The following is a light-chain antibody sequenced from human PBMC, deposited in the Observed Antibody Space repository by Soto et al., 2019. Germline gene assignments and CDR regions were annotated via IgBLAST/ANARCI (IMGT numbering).Light chain of an antibody. CDR3: QQYNTWLWT. CDR1: QSVNAN. V-gene: IGKV3-15*01. Sequence: EVVMTQSPATLSVSPGERATLSCRASQSVNANLAWYQLKPGQAPRLLIPGASNRATGIPARFSGSGFGTEFILTISSLQSEDFAVDYCQQYNTWLWTFGQGTKVEI. CDR2: GAS. J-gene: IGKJ1*01.